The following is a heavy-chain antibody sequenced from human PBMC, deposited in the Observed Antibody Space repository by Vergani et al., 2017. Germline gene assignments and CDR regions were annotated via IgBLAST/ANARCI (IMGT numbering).Heavy chain of an antibody. CDR2: IRYDGTKR. Sequence: QVQLVESGGGVVQPGGSLRLSCIASGFTFRIYGMHWVRQAPGKGLEWVAFIRYDGTKRFYGDSVKGRFTISRDNSQTTVFLQMNSLRVDDTATYFCAKEGLPLTGYLDHWGQGTLVTVSP. V-gene: IGHV3-30*02. CDR1: GFTFRIYG. D-gene: IGHD3-9*01. J-gene: IGHJ4*02. CDR3: AKEGLPLTGYLDH.